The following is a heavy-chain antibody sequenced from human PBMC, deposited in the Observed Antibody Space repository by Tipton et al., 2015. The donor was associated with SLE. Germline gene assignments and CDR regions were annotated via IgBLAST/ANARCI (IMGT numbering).Heavy chain of an antibody. V-gene: IGHV4-34*01. CDR1: GGSFSGYY. CDR3: ARLPVGATPPYYYYYMDV. J-gene: IGHJ6*03. Sequence: LRLSCAVYGGSFSGYYWSWIRQPPGKGLEWIGEINHSGSTNYKPPLKSRVTISVDTSKNQFSLKLSSVTAADTAVYYCARLPVGATPPYYYYYMDVWGKGTTVTVSS. CDR2: INHSGST. D-gene: IGHD1-26*01.